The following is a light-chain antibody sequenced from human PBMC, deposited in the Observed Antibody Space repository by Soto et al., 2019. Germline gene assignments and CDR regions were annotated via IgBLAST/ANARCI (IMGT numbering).Light chain of an antibody. V-gene: IGLV1-40*01. Sequence: QSVLAQPPSVSGAPGQRVTISCTGSNSNIGADYAVHWYQHLPGTAPKLLLTGDTSRPSGVPDRFSGSKSGIMASLTVSGLQAEDEADYYCSSYAGNNNLYVFGTGTKVTVL. J-gene: IGLJ1*01. CDR1: NSNIGADYA. CDR2: GDT. CDR3: SSYAGNNNLYV.